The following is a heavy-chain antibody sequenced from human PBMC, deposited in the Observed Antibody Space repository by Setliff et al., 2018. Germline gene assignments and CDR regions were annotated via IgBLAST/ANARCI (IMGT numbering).Heavy chain of an antibody. V-gene: IGHV4-34*01. CDR1: SGSFTDYY. CDR2: IYYSGST. Sequence: ETLSLTCAVYSGSFTDYYWSWIRQPPGKGLEWIGYIYYSGSTYYNPSLKSRVTISLDTSKNQFSLKLSSVTAADTAVYYCAREDYYYYGMDVWGQGTTVTVSS. CDR3: AREDYYYYGMDV. J-gene: IGHJ6*02.